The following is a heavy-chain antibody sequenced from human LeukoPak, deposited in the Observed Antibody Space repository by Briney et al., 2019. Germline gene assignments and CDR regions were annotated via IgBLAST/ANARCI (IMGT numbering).Heavy chain of an antibody. CDR3: ARGDVLLWFGELAESRPFDY. CDR2: INSDGSST. Sequence: GGSLRLSCAASGFTFSSYWMHWVRQAPGKGLVWVSRINSDGSSTSYADPVKGRFTISRDNAKNTLYLQMNSLRAEDTAVYYCARGDVLLWFGELAESRPFDYWGQGTLVTVSS. J-gene: IGHJ4*02. D-gene: IGHD3-10*01. V-gene: IGHV3-74*01. CDR1: GFTFSSYW.